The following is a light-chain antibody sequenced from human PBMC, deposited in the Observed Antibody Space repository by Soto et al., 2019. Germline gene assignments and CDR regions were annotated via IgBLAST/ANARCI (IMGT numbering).Light chain of an antibody. CDR3: QSYDSSLRAFV. V-gene: IGLV1-40*01. CDR2: GNS. Sequence: QSVLTQPPSVSGAPGHRVTISCTGSSCNIGAAYDVHWYHQLPGTAPKLLIYGNSNRPSGVPDRFSGSKSGTSASLAITGLQAEDEADYYCQSYDSSLRAFVFGSGTKVTV. J-gene: IGLJ1*01. CDR1: SCNIGAAYD.